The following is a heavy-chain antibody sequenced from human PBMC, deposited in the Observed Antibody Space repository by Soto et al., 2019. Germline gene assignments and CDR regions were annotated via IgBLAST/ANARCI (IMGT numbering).Heavy chain of an antibody. J-gene: IGHJ4*02. CDR2: IDPSDSQT. D-gene: IGHD3-22*01. CDR3: ARQIYDSDTGPNFQYYFDS. CDR1: GYSFAGYW. Sequence: GSLKISCKGSGYSFAGYWITWVRQKPGKGLEWMGRIDPSDSQTYYSPSFRGHVTISVTKSITTVFLQWSSLRASDTAMYYCARQIYDSDTGPNFQYYFDSWGQGTPVTVSS. V-gene: IGHV5-10-1*01.